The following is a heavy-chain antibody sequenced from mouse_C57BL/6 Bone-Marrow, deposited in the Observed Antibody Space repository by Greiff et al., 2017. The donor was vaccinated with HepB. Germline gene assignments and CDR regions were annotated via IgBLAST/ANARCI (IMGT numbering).Heavy chain of an antibody. V-gene: IGHV5-12*01. D-gene: IGHD3-2*02. J-gene: IGHJ3*01. CDR1: GFTFSDYY. Sequence: DVQLVESGGGLVQPGGSLKLSCAASGFTFSDYYMYWVRQTPEKRLEWVAYISNGGGSTYYPDTVKGRFTISRDNAKNTLYLQMSRLKSEDTAMYYCARRAAQVPFAYWGQGTLVTVSA. CDR2: ISNGGGST. CDR3: ARRAAQVPFAY.